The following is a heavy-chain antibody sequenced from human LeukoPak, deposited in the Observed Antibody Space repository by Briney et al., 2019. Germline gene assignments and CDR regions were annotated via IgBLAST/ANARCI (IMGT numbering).Heavy chain of an antibody. V-gene: IGHV3-30*02. D-gene: IGHD3-3*01. J-gene: IGHJ4*02. CDR2: IRRDGSNQ. CDR1: GFTFSSYG. Sequence: GGSLRLSCAASGFTFSSYGMHWFRQAPGKGLEWVPFIRRDGSNQYYAESVKGRFTISRDNSKNTLDLQMGSLRVEDTAVYYCTKAYDSWIGSFYDYWGRGTQVTVSS. CDR3: TKAYDSWIGSFYDY.